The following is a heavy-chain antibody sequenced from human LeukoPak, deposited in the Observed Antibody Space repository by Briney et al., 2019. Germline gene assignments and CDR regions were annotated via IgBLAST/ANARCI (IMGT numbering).Heavy chain of an antibody. Sequence: GGSLRLSCAASGFTFSSYGMNWVRQAPGKGLEWVSSISSSGGGTYYADSVKGRFTISRDNSKNTLYLHINSLRADDTAVYYCARDLLNLRLLGTPYNWFDPWGQGTLVTVSS. J-gene: IGHJ5*02. CDR1: GFTFSSYG. D-gene: IGHD5-18*01. CDR3: ARDLLNLRLLGTPYNWFDP. CDR2: ISSSGGGT. V-gene: IGHV3-23*01.